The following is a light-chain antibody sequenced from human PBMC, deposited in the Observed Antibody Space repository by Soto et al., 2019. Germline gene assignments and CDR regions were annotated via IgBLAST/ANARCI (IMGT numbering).Light chain of an antibody. CDR3: AAWDDSLNSYV. J-gene: IGLJ1*01. V-gene: IGLV1-44*01. Sequence: QSVLTQPPSASGTPGQRVTISFSVSISNIGSNTVNWYQQLPGTAPKLLIYSNNQRPSGVPDRFSGSKSGTSASLAISGLQSEDEADYYCAAWDDSLNSYVFGTGTKV. CDR1: ISNIGSNT. CDR2: SNN.